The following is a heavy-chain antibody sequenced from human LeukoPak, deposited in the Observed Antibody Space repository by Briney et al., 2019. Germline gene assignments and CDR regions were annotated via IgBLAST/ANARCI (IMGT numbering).Heavy chain of an antibody. CDR1: GFTFSSYS. Sequence: PGGSLRLSCAASGFTFSSYSMNWVRQAPGKGLEWVSSISSSSSYIYYADSVKGRFTISRDNAKNSLYLQMNSLRAEDTAVYYCARAIIVVVPAAIRDYYYMDVWGKGTTVTVSS. J-gene: IGHJ6*03. CDR2: ISSSSSYI. CDR3: ARAIIVVVPAAIRDYYYMDV. V-gene: IGHV3-21*01. D-gene: IGHD2-2*01.